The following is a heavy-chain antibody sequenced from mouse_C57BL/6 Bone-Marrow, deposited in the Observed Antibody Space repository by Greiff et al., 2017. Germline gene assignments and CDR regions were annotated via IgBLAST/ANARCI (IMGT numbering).Heavy chain of an antibody. J-gene: IGHJ3*01. CDR2: INSDGGST. CDR1: KSEFPSLD. V-gene: IGHV5-2*03. D-gene: IGHD2-2*01. Sequence: EVKLMAPGGGLLQLGESLKLSFESNKSEFPSLDISWFRKTPEKRLELVAAINSDGGSTYYPDTMERRFIISRDNTKKTLYLQMSSLRSEDTALYYCARLYYGYEGAWFAYWGQGTLVTVSA. CDR3: ARLYYGYEGAWFAY.